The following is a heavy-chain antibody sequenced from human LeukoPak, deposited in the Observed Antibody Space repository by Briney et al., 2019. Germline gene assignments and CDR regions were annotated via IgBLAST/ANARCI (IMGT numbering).Heavy chain of an antibody. J-gene: IGHJ3*02. CDR1: GFTFSSYE. CDR2: MSSSGSGI. D-gene: IGHD2-2*01. V-gene: IGHV3-48*03. Sequence: PGGSLRLSCAASGFTFSSYEMNWVCQAQGPGMRRDSYMSSSGSGIKYEDSVQDRFTITRGNARNSVYLQKTSLITDATSVYYCARERKGQYQDDFDIWGQGTMVTVSS. CDR3: ARERKGQYQDDFDI.